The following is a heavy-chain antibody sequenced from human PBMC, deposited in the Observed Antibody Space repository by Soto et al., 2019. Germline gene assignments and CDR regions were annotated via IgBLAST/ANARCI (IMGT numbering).Heavy chain of an antibody. D-gene: IGHD6-13*01. CDR3: ARVLRYSSSLRDYYYGMDV. CDR2: IDPSDSYT. J-gene: IGHJ6*02. CDR1: GYSFTSYW. Sequence: PGESLKISCKGSGYSFTSYWISWVRQMPGKGLEWMGRIDPSDSYTNYSPSFQGHVTISADKSIRTAYLQWSSLKASDTAMYYCARVLRYSSSLRDYYYGMDVWGQGTTVTVSS. V-gene: IGHV5-10-1*01.